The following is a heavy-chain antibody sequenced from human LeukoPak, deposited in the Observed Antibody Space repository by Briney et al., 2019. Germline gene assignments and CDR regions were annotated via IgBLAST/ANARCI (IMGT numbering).Heavy chain of an antibody. Sequence: TGGSLRLSCEASGFTFSDYILDWVRQAPGKGLEWVGRIRRRSKNYTTEYAASVKDRFLISSDDSKNSLYLHMNGLKTEDTAVYYCSRDGTLSDDSGFDIWGQGTMVTVSS. J-gene: IGHJ3*02. CDR3: SRDGTLSDDSGFDI. CDR1: GFTFSDYI. D-gene: IGHD3-22*01. V-gene: IGHV3-72*01. CDR2: IRRRSKNYTT.